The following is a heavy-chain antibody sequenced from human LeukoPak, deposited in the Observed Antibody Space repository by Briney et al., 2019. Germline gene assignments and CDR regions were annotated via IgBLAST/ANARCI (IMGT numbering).Heavy chain of an antibody. V-gene: IGHV2-5*02. J-gene: IGHJ5*02. CDR3: AHMSSWLDP. Sequence: SGPTLVRPTQTLTLTCTFSGFSLNTGAVGVGWIRQPPGKALEWLSLIYWDDDKRYSPSLKSRLTVSKDTSKTQVVLTMTNMHPVDTATYYCAHMSSWLDPWGQGTLVTVSS. CDR1: GFSLNTGAVG. CDR2: IYWDDDK.